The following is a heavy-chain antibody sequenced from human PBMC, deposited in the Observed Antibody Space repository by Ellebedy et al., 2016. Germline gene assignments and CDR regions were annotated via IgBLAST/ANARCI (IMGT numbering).Heavy chain of an antibody. V-gene: IGHV3-23*01. CDR1: GYA. CDR3: AKLRGPTGNWFFDL. CDR2: ITSGGDT. J-gene: IGHJ2*01. D-gene: IGHD3-10*01. Sequence: GGSLRLSCAASGYAMSWVRQTPGKGLQWVSAITSGGDTYYADFVRGRFTISRGNSRDTLYLQMNSLRADDTAAYYCAKLRGPTGNWFFDLWGRGTLVTVSS.